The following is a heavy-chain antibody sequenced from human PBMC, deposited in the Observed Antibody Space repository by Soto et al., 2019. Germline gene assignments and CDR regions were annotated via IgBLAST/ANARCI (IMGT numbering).Heavy chain of an antibody. Sequence: ASVKVSCKASGYTFTSYDINWVRQATGQGLEWMGWMNPNSGNTGYAQKFQGRVTMTRNTSISTAYMELSSLRSEDTAVYYCARVRESDTIFGVVILREYYYYYMDVWGKGTTVTVSS. V-gene: IGHV1-8*01. CDR3: ARVRESDTIFGVVILREYYYYYMDV. CDR2: MNPNSGNT. CDR1: GYTFTSYD. D-gene: IGHD3-3*01. J-gene: IGHJ6*03.